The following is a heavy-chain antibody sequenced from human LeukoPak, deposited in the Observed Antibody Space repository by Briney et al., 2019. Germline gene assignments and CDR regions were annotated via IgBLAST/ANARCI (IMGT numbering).Heavy chain of an antibody. D-gene: IGHD3-10*01. CDR2: IYHSGST. Sequence: SGTLSLTCAVSGGSISSSNWWSWVRPPPGKGLEWIGEIYHSGSTNYNPSLKSRVTISVDKSKNQFSLKLSSVTAADTAVYYCARTNQGSGSSSDYWGQGTLVTVSS. CDR3: ARTNQGSGSSSDY. CDR1: GGSISSSNW. V-gene: IGHV4-4*02. J-gene: IGHJ4*02.